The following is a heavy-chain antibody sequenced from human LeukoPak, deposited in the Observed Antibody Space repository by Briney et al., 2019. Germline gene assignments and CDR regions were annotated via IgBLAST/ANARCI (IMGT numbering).Heavy chain of an antibody. Sequence: GGSLRLSCAASGFMFSSYAMTWVRQAPGKGLEWVSSICGSGDRTYYADSVEGRFTISRDTSKNTLYLQMNSLRTEDTAIYSCAKCASRSVAGSDSWGQGTLVTVFS. CDR3: AKCASRSVAGSDS. D-gene: IGHD6-19*01. CDR1: GFMFSSYA. J-gene: IGHJ4*02. V-gene: IGHV3-23*01. CDR2: ICGSGDRT.